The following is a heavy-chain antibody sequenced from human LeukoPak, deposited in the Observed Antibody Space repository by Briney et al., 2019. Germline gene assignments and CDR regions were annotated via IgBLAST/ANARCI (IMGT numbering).Heavy chain of an antibody. Sequence: SSETLSLTCAVYGGSFSGYYWSWIRQPPGKGLEWIGEINHSGSTNYNPSLKSRVTISVDTSKNQFSLKLSSVTAADTAVYYCASPAIGSSSSIDYWGQGTLVTVSS. J-gene: IGHJ4*02. V-gene: IGHV4-34*01. CDR2: INHSGST. D-gene: IGHD6-6*01. CDR3: ASPAIGSSSSIDY. CDR1: GGSFSGYY.